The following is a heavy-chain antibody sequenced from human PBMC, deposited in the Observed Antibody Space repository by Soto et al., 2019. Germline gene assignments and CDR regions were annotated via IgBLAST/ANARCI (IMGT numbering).Heavy chain of an antibody. D-gene: IGHD2-15*01. CDR3: ARDPYCSGGSCLKDAFDI. J-gene: IGHJ3*02. CDR2: ISAYNGNT. Sequence: QVQLVQSGAEVKKPGASVKVSCKASGYTFTSYGISWVRQAPGQGLGWRGWISAYNGNTNYAQKPQGIVTMTTYTSTSTAYMELRSVRSEDTAVYYCARDPYCSGGSCLKDAFDIWGQGTMVTVSS. V-gene: IGHV1-18*01. CDR1: GYTFTSYG.